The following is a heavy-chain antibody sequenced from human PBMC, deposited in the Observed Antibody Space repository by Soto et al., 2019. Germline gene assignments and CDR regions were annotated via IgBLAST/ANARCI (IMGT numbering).Heavy chain of an antibody. CDR3: ATLRADIVLVPAGNDYYYYYGMDV. CDR2: FDPEDGET. D-gene: IGHD2-2*01. CDR1: GYTLTELS. V-gene: IGHV1-24*01. J-gene: IGHJ6*02. Sequence: GASVKVSCKVSGYTLTELSMHWVRQAPGKGLEWMGGFDPEDGETIYAQKFQGRVTMTEDTSTDTAYMELSSLRSEDTAVYYCATLRADIVLVPAGNDYYYYYGMDVWGQGTTVTVSS.